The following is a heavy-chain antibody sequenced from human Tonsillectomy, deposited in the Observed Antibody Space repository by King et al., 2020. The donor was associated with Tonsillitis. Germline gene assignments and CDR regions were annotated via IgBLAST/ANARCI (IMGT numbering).Heavy chain of an antibody. CDR2: IYHSGST. CDR1: GYSISSGYY. Sequence: LQLQESGPGLVKPSETLSLTCAVSGYSISSGYYWGWIRQPPGKGLEWIGSIYHSGSTYYNPSLKSRVTISVDTSKNQFSLKLSSVNAADTAVYYCAREVDIVVVPAAKNDAFDIWGQGTMVTVSS. D-gene: IGHD2-2*03. J-gene: IGHJ3*02. V-gene: IGHV4-38-2*01. CDR3: AREVDIVVVPAAKNDAFDI.